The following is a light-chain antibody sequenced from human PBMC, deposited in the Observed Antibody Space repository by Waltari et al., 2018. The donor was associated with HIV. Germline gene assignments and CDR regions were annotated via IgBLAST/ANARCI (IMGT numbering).Light chain of an antibody. V-gene: IGLV2-11*01. Sequence: QSALTQPRSVSGSPGQSVTISCTGTSSDLGGYNYVSWYQQHPGKAPKLMIYDVSKRPSGVPDRFSGSKSGNTASLTISGLQAEDEADYYCCSYVGSGYVFGTGTKVTVL. J-gene: IGLJ1*01. CDR2: DVS. CDR3: CSYVGSGYV. CDR1: SSDLGGYNY.